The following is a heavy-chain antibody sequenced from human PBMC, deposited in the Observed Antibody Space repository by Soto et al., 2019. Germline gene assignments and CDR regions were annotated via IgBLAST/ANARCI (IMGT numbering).Heavy chain of an antibody. Sequence: LRLSCAASGFTFSSYAMSWVRQAPGKRLEWVSAISGSGGSTYYADSVKGRFTISRDNSKNTLYLQMNSLRAEDTAVYYCAKDPPRMYYYDNSGPSPTYWGQGTLVTVSS. CDR1: GFTFSSYA. CDR3: AKDPPRMYYYDNSGPSPTY. V-gene: IGHV3-23*01. CDR2: ISGSGGST. J-gene: IGHJ4*02. D-gene: IGHD3-22*01.